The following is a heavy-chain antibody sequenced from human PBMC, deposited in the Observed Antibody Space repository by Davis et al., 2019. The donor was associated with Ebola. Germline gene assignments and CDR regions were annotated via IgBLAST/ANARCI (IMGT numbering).Heavy chain of an antibody. Sequence: SETLSLTCTVSGGSISSYYWSWIRQPPGKGLEWIGYIYYSGSTNYNPSLKSRVTISVDTSKNQFSLKLNSVTAADTAVYYCARVRGYSGYRYYYYGMDVWGQGTTVTVSS. D-gene: IGHD5-12*01. CDR1: GGSISSYY. V-gene: IGHV4-59*12. CDR3: ARVRGYSGYRYYYYGMDV. J-gene: IGHJ6*02. CDR2: IYYSGST.